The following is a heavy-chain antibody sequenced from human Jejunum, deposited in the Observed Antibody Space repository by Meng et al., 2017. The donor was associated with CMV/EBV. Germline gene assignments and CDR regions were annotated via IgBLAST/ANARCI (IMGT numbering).Heavy chain of an antibody. D-gene: IGHD1-26*01. CDR2: IKTHSETT. V-gene: IGHV3-15*01. J-gene: IGHJ3*02. CDR3: TTEETTIAGATKGAFDS. CDR1: FAFSDAG. Sequence: FAFSDAGMTWVRQAPGKGLEWVGRIKTHSETTDYAAPVKGRFTISRDDSKNMLYLQMNSLKTEDTAVYYCTTEETTIAGATKGAFDSWGQGTMVTVSS.